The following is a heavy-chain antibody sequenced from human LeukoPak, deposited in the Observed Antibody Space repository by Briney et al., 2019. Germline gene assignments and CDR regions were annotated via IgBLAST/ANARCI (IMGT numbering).Heavy chain of an antibody. CDR2: IYHSGST. J-gene: IGHJ4*02. CDR3: ARENRFGEFFDY. V-gene: IGHV4-38-2*02. D-gene: IGHD3-10*01. Sequence: SETLSLTCTVSGYSISSGYYWGWIRQPPGKGLEWIGTIYHSGSTYYNPSLKSRITISVDTSKNQFSLKLSSVTAADTAVYYCARENRFGEFFDYWGQGTLVTVSS. CDR1: GYSISSGYY.